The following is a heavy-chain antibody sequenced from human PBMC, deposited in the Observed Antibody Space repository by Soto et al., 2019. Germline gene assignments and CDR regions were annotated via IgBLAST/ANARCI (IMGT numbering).Heavy chain of an antibody. Sequence: QVQLQESGPGLVKPSQTLSLTCTVSGGSISSGGYFWSWVRQHPGKGLGWIGNISYSGRTYYNPSLKSRVTISVDTSKNQFALKLSSVTAADTAVYYCARFAKEENPKVGSWYYFDYWGPGTRVSVSS. J-gene: IGHJ4*02. D-gene: IGHD6-13*01. V-gene: IGHV4-31*03. CDR2: ISYSGRT. CDR3: ARFAKEENPKVGSWYYFDY. CDR1: GGSISSGGYF.